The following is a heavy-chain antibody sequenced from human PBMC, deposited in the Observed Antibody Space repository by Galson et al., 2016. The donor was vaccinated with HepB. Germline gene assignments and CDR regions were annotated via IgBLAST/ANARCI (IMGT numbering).Heavy chain of an antibody. J-gene: IGHJ3*01. D-gene: IGHD6-25*01. Sequence: SLRLSCAGSGFAFSNSGINWVRQAPGKGLQWISYISTTVRTIYYADSVVGRFTISRDNAKNSVYLQMNSLRDDDTAVYYCARELERSAFDLWGQGTMVTVSS. CDR2: ISTTVRTI. CDR3: ARELERSAFDL. CDR1: GFAFSNSG. V-gene: IGHV3-48*02.